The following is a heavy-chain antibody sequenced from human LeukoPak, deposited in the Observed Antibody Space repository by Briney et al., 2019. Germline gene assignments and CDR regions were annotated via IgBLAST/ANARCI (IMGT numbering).Heavy chain of an antibody. D-gene: IGHD5-12*01. CDR1: GASISPYY. CDR2: IYYSGST. Sequence: SETLSLTCTVSGASISPYYWSWIRQPPGRGLEWVGYIYYSGSTNYNPSVKSRVTISIDTSTNQFSLKLNSVTAADTAVYYCARGTKTGNTGYDWNYWGQGSLVTVSS. J-gene: IGHJ4*02. V-gene: IGHV4-59*01. CDR3: ARGTKTGNTGYDWNY.